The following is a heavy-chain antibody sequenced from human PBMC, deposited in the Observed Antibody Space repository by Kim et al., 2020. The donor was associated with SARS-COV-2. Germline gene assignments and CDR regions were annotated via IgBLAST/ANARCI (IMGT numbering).Heavy chain of an antibody. D-gene: IGHD3-10*01. V-gene: IGHV4-31*03. J-gene: IGHJ6*02. CDR3: ARVVTSYYYGMYF. CDR1: GGSISSCGYY. CDR2: IYCSGST. Sequence: SETLSLTCTVSGGSISSCGYYWSWIRQGPGMGWVWIVYIYCSGSTYSNPTLKSRITISVDTSKNQFSLKLSSVTAADTSVYYCARVVTSYYYGMYFWGQG.